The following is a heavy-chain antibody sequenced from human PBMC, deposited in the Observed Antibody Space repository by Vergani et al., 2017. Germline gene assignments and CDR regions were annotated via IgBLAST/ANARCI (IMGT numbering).Heavy chain of an antibody. J-gene: IGHJ3*02. CDR2: IIPILGIA. D-gene: IGHD4-17*01. V-gene: IGHV1-69*04. CDR1: GGTFSSYA. Sequence: QVQLVQSGAEVKKPGSSVKVSCKASGGTFSSYAISWVRQAPGQGLEWMGRIIPILGIANYAQKFQGRVTFTADKSTSTAYMELSSLRSEDTAVYYCARVRSDDYGDYDLSLDQSDDAFDIWGQGTMVTVSS. CDR3: ARVRSDDYGDYDLSLDQSDDAFDI.